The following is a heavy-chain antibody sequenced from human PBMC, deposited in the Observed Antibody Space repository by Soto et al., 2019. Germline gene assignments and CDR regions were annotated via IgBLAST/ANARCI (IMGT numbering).Heavy chain of an antibody. CDR2: LYYSGST. D-gene: IGHD2-15*01. Sequence: QVQLQESGPGLVKPSQTLSLTCTVSGGSISSGGYYWSWIRQHPGKGLEWIGYLYYSGSTSYNPSLNSRVTLSVDTSKNQCSLKLSSVSAADTAVYYCARALKRIPFYDWGQGTLVTVSS. J-gene: IGHJ4*02. CDR1: GGSISSGGYY. CDR3: ARALKRIPFYD. V-gene: IGHV4-31*03.